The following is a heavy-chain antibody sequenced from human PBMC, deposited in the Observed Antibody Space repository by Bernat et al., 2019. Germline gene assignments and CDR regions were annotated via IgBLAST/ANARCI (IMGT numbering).Heavy chain of an antibody. D-gene: IGHD2-2*01. J-gene: IGHJ6*02. CDR3: ARAVVPAAFLTGDYYYGMDV. CDR2: INPNSGGT. V-gene: IGHV1-2*04. Sequence: QVQLVQSGAEVKKPGASVKVSCKASGYTFTGYYMHWVRQAPGQGLEWMGWINPNSGGTNYAQKFQGWVTMTRDTSISTAYMELSRLRSDDTAVYYCARAVVPAAFLTGDYYYGMDVWGQGTTVTVSS. CDR1: GYTFTGYY.